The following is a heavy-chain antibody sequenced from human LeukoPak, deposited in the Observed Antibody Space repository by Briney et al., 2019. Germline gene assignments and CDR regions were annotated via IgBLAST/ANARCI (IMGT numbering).Heavy chain of an antibody. D-gene: IGHD3-10*01. CDR3: ARDYYGSGSYYRWFDP. J-gene: IGHJ5*02. CDR2: INPNSGGT. Sequence: ASVKVSCKASGYTFTGYYMHWVRQAPGQGLEWMGWINPNSGGTNYAQRFQGWVTMTRDTSISTAYMELSRLRSDDTAVYYCARDYYGSGSYYRWFDPWGQGTLVTVSS. V-gene: IGHV1-2*04. CDR1: GYTFTGYY.